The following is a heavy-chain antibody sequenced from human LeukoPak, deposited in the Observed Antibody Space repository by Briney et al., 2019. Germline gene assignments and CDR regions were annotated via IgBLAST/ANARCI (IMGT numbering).Heavy chain of an antibody. CDR3: AKANYSGSYYFDS. J-gene: IGHJ4*02. CDR2: FSASGGTT. Sequence: GGSLRLSCAASGFTFSRSAMNWVRQAPGKGLEWVSSFSASGGTTYYADSVKGRFTISRDNSRNTLSVQMNSLRAEDTAVYYCAKANYSGSYYFDSWGQGTLVTVSS. V-gene: IGHV3-23*01. CDR1: GFTFSRSA. D-gene: IGHD1-26*01.